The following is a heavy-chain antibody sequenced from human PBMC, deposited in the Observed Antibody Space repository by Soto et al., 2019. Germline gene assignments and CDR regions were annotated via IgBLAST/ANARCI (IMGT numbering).Heavy chain of an antibody. D-gene: IGHD3-22*01. CDR2: IYSGGST. CDR1: GFTVSSNY. Sequence: GSLRLSCAASGFTVSSNYMSWVRQAPGKGLGWVSVIYSGGSTYYADSVKGRFTISRDNSKNTLYLQMNSLRAGDTAVYYCARDLYYYDSSGYYYIDYWGQGTLVTVSS. V-gene: IGHV3-66*01. J-gene: IGHJ4*02. CDR3: ARDLYYYDSSGYYYIDY.